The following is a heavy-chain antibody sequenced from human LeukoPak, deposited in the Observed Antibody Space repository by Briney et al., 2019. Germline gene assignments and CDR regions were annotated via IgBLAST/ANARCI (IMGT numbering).Heavy chain of an antibody. CDR1: GGSISSYY. V-gene: IGHV4-59*01. CDR3: ARAQRMDYYDSSGYSAFDI. D-gene: IGHD3-22*01. CDR2: IYYSGST. Sequence: SETLSLTCTVSGGSISSYYWSWLRQPPGKGLEWIGYIYYSGSTNYNPSLKSRVTISVDTSKNQFSLKLSSVTAADTAVYYCARAQRMDYYDSSGYSAFDIWGQGTMVTVSS. J-gene: IGHJ3*02.